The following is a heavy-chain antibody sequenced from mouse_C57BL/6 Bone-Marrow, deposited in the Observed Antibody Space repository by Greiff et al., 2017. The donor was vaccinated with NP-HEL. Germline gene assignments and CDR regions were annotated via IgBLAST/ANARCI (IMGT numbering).Heavy chain of an antibody. V-gene: IGHV1-74*01. Sequence: QVQLQQPGAELVKPGASVKVSCKASGYTFTSYWMHWVKQRPGQGLEWIGRIHPSDSDTNYNQKFKGKATLTVDTSSSTAYMQLSSLTSEDSAVYYCARGYYGSSFAYWGQGTLVTVSA. CDR1: GYTFTSYW. CDR2: IHPSDSDT. J-gene: IGHJ3*01. CDR3: ARGYYGSSFAY. D-gene: IGHD1-1*01.